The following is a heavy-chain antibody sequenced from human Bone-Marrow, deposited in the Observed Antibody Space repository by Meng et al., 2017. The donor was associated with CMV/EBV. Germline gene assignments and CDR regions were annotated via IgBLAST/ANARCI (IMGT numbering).Heavy chain of an antibody. CDR2: IHYSGST. J-gene: IGHJ4*02. CDR1: GDSIRSRDYY. D-gene: IGHD3-10*01. Sequence: LRLSCNVSGDSIRSRDYYWSWIRQSPGKGLEWIGYIHYSGSTYYNPSLKSRASISVDTSKDQFSLKLNSVTAADTAVYYCARGGVWFGELAYWGQRAPVTVSS. V-gene: IGHV4-30-4*08. CDR3: ARGGVWFGELAY.